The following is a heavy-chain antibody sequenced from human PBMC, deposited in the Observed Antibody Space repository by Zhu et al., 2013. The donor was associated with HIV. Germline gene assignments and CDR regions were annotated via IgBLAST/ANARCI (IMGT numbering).Heavy chain of an antibody. V-gene: IGHV3-23*01. D-gene: IGHD6-19*01. CDR1: GFTFTNFA. CDR3: AKPAVAAFYYFDY. J-gene: IGHJ4*02. Sequence: VQLLESGGGLVQPGGSLRLSCAASGFTFTNFAMSWVRQSPGKGLEWVSTIRGDGTNTFYADSVKGRFTVSRDSPRNTLYLQMNSLRTDDTAVYYCAKPAVAAFYYFDYWGQGTLVTVSS. CDR2: IRGDGTNT.